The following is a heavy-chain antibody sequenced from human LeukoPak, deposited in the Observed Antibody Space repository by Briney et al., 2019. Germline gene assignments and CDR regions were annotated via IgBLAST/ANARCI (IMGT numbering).Heavy chain of an antibody. CDR2: ISSSSSTI. CDR3: VASTGYSSGWFYFDY. J-gene: IGHJ4*02. CDR1: GFTFSSYS. D-gene: IGHD6-13*01. Sequence: PGGSLRLSCAASGFTFSSYSMNWVRQAPGKGLEWVSYISSSSSTIYYADSVKGRFTISRDNAKNSLYLQMNSLRAEDTAVYYCVASTGYSSGWFYFDYWGQGTLVTVSS. V-gene: IGHV3-48*01.